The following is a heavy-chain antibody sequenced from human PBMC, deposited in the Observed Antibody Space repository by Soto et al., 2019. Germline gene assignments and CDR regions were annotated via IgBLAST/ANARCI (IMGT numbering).Heavy chain of an antibody. V-gene: IGHV1-18*01. CDR2: ISAYNGNT. D-gene: IGHD3-10*01. CDR1: GYTFTSYG. Sequence: ASVKVSCKASGYTFTSYGISWVRQAPGQGLEWMGWISAYNGNTNYAQKLQGRVTMTTDTSTSTAYMELRSLRSDDTAVYYCARVLLWFGEYKTALDYWGQGTLVTSPQ. J-gene: IGHJ4*02. CDR3: ARVLLWFGEYKTALDY.